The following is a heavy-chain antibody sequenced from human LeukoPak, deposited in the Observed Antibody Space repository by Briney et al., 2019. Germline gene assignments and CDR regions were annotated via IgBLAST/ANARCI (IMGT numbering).Heavy chain of an antibody. CDR1: GFTFSSYS. CDR2: ISSSSSYI. J-gene: IGHJ1*01. CDR3: AREKGYYYDSSGYYSYAEYFQH. Sequence: GGSLRLSCAASGFTFSSYSMNWVRQAPGKGLEWVSSISSSSSYIYYADSVKGRFTISRDNAKNSLYLQMNSLRAEDTAVYYCAREKGYYYDSSGYYSYAEYFQHWGQGTLVTVSS. D-gene: IGHD3-22*01. V-gene: IGHV3-21*01.